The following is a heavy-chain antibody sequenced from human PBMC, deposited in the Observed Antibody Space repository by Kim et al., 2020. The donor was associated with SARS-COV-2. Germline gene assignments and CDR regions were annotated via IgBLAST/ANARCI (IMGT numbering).Heavy chain of an antibody. V-gene: IGHV3-7*01. Sequence: GGSLRLSCVGSGFPLSNHWMTWVRQAPGKGLEWVANIKEDGSQKGYGDSVKGRFTVSRDNAKKSLYLQMNSLRGEDTAVYYCARWGYNDGWCLDCWGQGSLVTVSS. J-gene: IGHJ4*02. D-gene: IGHD5-18*01. CDR2: IKEDGSQK. CDR3: ARWGYNDGWCLDC. CDR1: GFPLSNHW.